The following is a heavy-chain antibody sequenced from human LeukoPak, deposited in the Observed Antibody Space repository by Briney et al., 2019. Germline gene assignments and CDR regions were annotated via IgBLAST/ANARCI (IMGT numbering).Heavy chain of an antibody. CDR1: GYTFSNYG. J-gene: IGHJ3*02. CDR3: ASWLRGVIGAFDI. Sequence: ASVKVSCKASGYTFSNYGVSWVRQAPGQGLECMGWISAYNGNTKYVEKFQGRVTMTRDTTTSTAYMELSSLTSADTAVYYCASWLRGVIGAFDIWGQGTVVTVSA. D-gene: IGHD3-10*01. V-gene: IGHV1-18*01. CDR2: ISAYNGNT.